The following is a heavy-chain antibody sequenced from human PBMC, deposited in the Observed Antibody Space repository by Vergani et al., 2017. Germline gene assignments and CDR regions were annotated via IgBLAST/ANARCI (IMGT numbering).Heavy chain of an antibody. V-gene: IGHV3-30*18. D-gene: IGHD4-17*01. Sequence: QVQLVESGGGVGQPGRSLRLSCAASGFTFSSYGMHWVRQAPGKGLEWVAVISYDGSNKYYADSVKGRFTISRDNSKNTLYLQMNSLRAEDTAVYYCAKDLGDYGDPSLFDYWGQGTLVTVSS. CDR3: AKDLGDYGDPSLFDY. CDR1: GFTFSSYG. CDR2: ISYDGSNK. J-gene: IGHJ4*02.